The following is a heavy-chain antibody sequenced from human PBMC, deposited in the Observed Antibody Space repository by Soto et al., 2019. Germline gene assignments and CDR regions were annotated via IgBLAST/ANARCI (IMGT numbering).Heavy chain of an antibody. Sequence: PGESLKISCKGSGYSFTSYWISWARQMPGKGLEWMGRIDPSDSYTNYSPSFQGHVTISADKSISTAYLQWSSLKASDTAMYYCARRARYYDSSGYYHRYYYYYGMDVWGQGTTVTVSS. V-gene: IGHV5-10-1*01. CDR1: GYSFTSYW. CDR3: ARRARYYDSSGYYHRYYYYYGMDV. D-gene: IGHD3-22*01. CDR2: IDPSDSYT. J-gene: IGHJ6*02.